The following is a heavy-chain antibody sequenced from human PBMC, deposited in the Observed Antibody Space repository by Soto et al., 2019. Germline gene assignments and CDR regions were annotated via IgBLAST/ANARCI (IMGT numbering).Heavy chain of an antibody. CDR3: ARQVGGTDYHFWSGYYWGDYYGMGV. D-gene: IGHD3-3*01. Sequence: QVQLVQSGAEVKKPGASVKVSCKASGYTFTGYYMHWVRQAPGQGLEWMGWINPNSGGTNYAQKFQGWVTMTRDTAVRTAYMELSRLRSDETAVDYCARQVGGTDYHFWSGYYWGDYYGMGVWGQGTTVTVSS. CDR1: GYTFTGYY. CDR2: INPNSGGT. J-gene: IGHJ6*02. V-gene: IGHV1-2*04.